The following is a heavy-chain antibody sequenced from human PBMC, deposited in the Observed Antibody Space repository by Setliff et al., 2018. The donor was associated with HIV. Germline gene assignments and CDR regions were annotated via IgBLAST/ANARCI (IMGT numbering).Heavy chain of an antibody. CDR2: IIPIFGTT. CDR3: ASLTYCAGDCYSTGASDI. J-gene: IGHJ3*02. CDR1: GVTFSSYA. Sequence: SVKVSCKASGVTFSSYAISWVRQAPGQGLEWMGGIIPIFGTTKYPLKFQGRVTMTADESTSTAYMELSSLRSEDTALYYCASLTYCAGDCYSTGASDIWGQGTMVTVSS. D-gene: IGHD2-21*02. V-gene: IGHV1-69*13.